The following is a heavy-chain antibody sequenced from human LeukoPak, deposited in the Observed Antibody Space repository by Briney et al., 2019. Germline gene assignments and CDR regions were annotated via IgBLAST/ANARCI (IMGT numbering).Heavy chain of an antibody. D-gene: IGHD2-2*02. V-gene: IGHV3-21*01. CDR1: GFTFSSYS. CDR2: ISSSSSYI. CDR3: ARAPGVVVVPAAIREGNWFDP. J-gene: IGHJ5*02. Sequence: GGSLRLSCAASGFTFSSYSMNWVRQAPGKGLEWVSSISSSSSYIYYADSVKGRFTISRDNAKNSLYLQMNSLRAEDTAVYYCARAPGVVVVPAAIREGNWFDPWGQGTLVTVSS.